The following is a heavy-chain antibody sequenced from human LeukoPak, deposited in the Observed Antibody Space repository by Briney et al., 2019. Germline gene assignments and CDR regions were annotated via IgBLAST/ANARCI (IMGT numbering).Heavy chain of an antibody. Sequence: PSETLSLTCTVSGGSISSYYWSWIRQPPGKGLEWIGYIYYSGSTNYNPSLKSRVTISVDTSKNQFSLKLSSVTAADTAVYYCGREKGGGYWGQGTLVTVSS. CDR2: IYYSGST. CDR3: GREKGGGY. J-gene: IGHJ4*02. D-gene: IGHD3-16*01. V-gene: IGHV4-59*01. CDR1: GGSISSYY.